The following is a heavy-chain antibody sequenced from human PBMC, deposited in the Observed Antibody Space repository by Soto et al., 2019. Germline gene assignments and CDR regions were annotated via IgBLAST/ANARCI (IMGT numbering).Heavy chain of an antibody. Sequence: QLQLQESGPGLVKPSETLSLTCTGSGGSISSSSYYWGWIRQPPGKGLEWIGSIYYCGSTYYNPSLKSRVTISVDTSKNQFSLKLSSVTAADTAVYYCARMSQRVVVAASFDYWGQGTLVTVSS. CDR3: ARMSQRVVVAASFDY. V-gene: IGHV4-39*01. CDR1: GGSISSSSYY. CDR2: IYYCGST. D-gene: IGHD2-15*01. J-gene: IGHJ4*02.